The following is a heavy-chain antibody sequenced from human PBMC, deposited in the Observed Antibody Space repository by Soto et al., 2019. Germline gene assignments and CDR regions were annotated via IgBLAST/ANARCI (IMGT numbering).Heavy chain of an antibody. CDR1: GGSISSGGYS. J-gene: IGHJ5*02. CDR2: IYHSGST. V-gene: IGHV4-30-2*01. D-gene: IGHD2-2*01. CDR3: ARVPDR. Sequence: SEPLSLTCTVSGGSISSGGYSWSWIRQPPGKGLEWIGYIYHSGSTYYNPSLKGRVTISVDRSKNQFSLKLSSVTAADTAVYYRARVPDRWGQGTLVTVSS.